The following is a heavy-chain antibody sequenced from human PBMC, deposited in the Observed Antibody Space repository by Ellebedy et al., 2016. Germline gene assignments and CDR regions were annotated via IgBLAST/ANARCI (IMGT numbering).Heavy chain of an antibody. Sequence: GGSLRLXXAASGFTFSNYAMTWVRQPPGKGLEWVSGITGSGSSTSYADSVKGRFTTSRDNSKNTLYLQMSSLRAEDTALYYCAKGKRGGADLDYWGQGTLVTVSS. CDR3: AKGKRGGADLDY. J-gene: IGHJ4*02. D-gene: IGHD4/OR15-4a*01. CDR2: ITGSGSST. V-gene: IGHV3-23*01. CDR1: GFTFSNYA.